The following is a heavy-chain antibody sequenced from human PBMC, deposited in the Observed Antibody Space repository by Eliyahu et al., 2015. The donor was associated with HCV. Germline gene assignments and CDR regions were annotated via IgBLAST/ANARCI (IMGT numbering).Heavy chain of an antibody. V-gene: IGHV3-21*02. J-gene: IGHJ5*02. CDR1: GFXFXXYS. CDR2: ISSDNTYI. Sequence: EMQLVESGGGLVKPGGSLRLXCAASGFXFXXYSMNWVRQAPGKGLEWVSSISSDNTYIYYAASVKGRFTISRDNAKNSLYLQMNTLRAEDSALYYCARDPYYGDNGTGWFDPWGQGTRVIVSS. D-gene: IGHD4-17*01. CDR3: ARDPYYGDNGTGWFDP.